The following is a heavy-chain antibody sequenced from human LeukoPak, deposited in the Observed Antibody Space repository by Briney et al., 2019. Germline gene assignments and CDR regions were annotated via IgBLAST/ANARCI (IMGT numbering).Heavy chain of an antibody. CDR2: ISWNSGSI. J-gene: IGHJ6*03. CDR3: AKSSKDPYYYYMDV. D-gene: IGHD4-11*01. Sequence: PGGSPRLSCAASGFTFDDYAMHWVRQAPGKGLEWVSGISWNSGSIGYADSVEGRFTISRDNAKNSLYLQMNSLRAEDMALYYCAKSSKDPYYYYMDVWGKGTTVTVSS. V-gene: IGHV3-9*03. CDR1: GFTFDDYA.